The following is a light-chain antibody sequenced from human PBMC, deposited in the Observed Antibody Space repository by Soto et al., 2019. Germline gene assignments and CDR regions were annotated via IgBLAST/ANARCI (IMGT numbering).Light chain of an antibody. V-gene: IGKV1-6*01. Sequence: AIQMTQSPSSLSASVGDRVTITCRASQGIRNDLGWYQQKPGKAPKLLIFAASSLQSGVPSRFSGSGPGTDFTLTISSLQPEDFATYYCLQDYNYPLTFGGGTKVDIK. CDR1: QGIRND. CDR2: AAS. J-gene: IGKJ4*01. CDR3: LQDYNYPLT.